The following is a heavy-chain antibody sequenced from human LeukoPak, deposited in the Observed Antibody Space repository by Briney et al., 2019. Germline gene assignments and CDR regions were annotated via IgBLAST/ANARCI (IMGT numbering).Heavy chain of an antibody. Sequence: PGGSLRLSCAASGFTFSSYDMHWVRQAPGKGLEWVAFIRYDGTNKYYADSVQGRFIISRDNSKNTLYLQMSSLRAEDTAVYYCAKVRATAGYFDYWGQGTLVTVSS. CDR1: GFTFSSYD. J-gene: IGHJ4*02. D-gene: IGHD6-13*01. V-gene: IGHV3-30*02. CDR2: IRYDGTNK. CDR3: AKVRATAGYFDY.